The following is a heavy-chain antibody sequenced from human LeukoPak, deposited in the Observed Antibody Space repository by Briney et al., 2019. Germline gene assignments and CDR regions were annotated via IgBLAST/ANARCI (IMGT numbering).Heavy chain of an antibody. CDR2: ISSSSYI. J-gene: IGHJ4*02. CDR3: ARGFTDSGYDDY. CDR1: GFTFSSYS. Sequence: GGSLRLSCAASGFTFSSYSMNWVRQAPGKGLEWVSSISSSSYIYYADSVKGRFTISRDNAKNSLYLQMNSLRAEDTAVYYCARGFTDSGYDDYWGQGTLVTVSS. D-gene: IGHD5-12*01. V-gene: IGHV3-21*01.